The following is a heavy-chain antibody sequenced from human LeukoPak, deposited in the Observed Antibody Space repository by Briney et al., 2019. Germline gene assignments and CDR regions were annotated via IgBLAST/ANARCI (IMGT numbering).Heavy chain of an antibody. CDR1: GLTFSSYA. CDR3: AKPISSGWYSFDY. V-gene: IGHV3-23*01. D-gene: IGHD6-19*01. J-gene: IGHJ4*02. CDR2: ISGSGGST. Sequence: GGSLRLSCAASGLTFSSYATSWVRQAPGKGLEWVSAISGSGGSTYSADSVKGRFTISRDNSKNTLYLQINSLRAEDTAVYYCAKPISSGWYSFDYWGQGTLVTVSS.